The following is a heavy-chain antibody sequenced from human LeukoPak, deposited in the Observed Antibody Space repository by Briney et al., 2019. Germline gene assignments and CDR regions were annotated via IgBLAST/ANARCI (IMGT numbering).Heavy chain of an antibody. CDR2: ISAYNGNT. CDR3: ARDPYCSSTSCYGWFDP. J-gene: IGHJ5*02. V-gene: IGHV1-18*01. CDR1: GYTFTSYG. Sequence: ASVKVSCKASGYTFTSYGISWVRQAPGQGLEWMGWISAYNGNTNYAQKLQGRVTMTTDTSTSTAYRELRSLRSDDTAVYYCARDPYCSSTSCYGWFDPWGQGTLVTVSS. D-gene: IGHD2-2*01.